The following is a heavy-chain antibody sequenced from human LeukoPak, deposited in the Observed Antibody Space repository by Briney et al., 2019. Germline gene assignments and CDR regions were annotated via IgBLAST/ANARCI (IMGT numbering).Heavy chain of an antibody. D-gene: IGHD3-3*01. CDR2: IFISGGT. CDR1: GYSISSGYY. V-gene: IGHV4-38-2*02. Sequence: SETLSLTCTVSGYSISSGYYWGWIRQPAGKGLEWIGRIFISGGTNYNPSLKSRVTISVDTSKNQFSLKLSSVTAADTAVYYCVRCHYDFWSGYQYYFDYWGQGTLVTVSS. CDR3: VRCHYDFWSGYQYYFDY. J-gene: IGHJ4*02.